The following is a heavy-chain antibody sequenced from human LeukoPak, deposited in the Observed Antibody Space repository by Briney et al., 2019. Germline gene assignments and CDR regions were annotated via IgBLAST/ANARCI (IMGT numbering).Heavy chain of an antibody. CDR3: AKSDVFDI. J-gene: IGHJ3*02. CDR2: IKSDGSST. CDR1: GFTFSSYS. V-gene: IGHV3-74*01. Sequence: GGSLRLSCAASGFTFSSYSMHWVRKAPGKGLVWVSRIKSDGSSTSYADSVKGRFTISRDNAKTTLYLQMNSLRAEDTAVYYCAKSDVFDIWGQGTMVTVSS.